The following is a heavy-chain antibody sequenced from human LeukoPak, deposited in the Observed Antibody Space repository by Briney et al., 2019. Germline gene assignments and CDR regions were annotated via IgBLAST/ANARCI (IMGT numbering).Heavy chain of an antibody. V-gene: IGHV3-30*02. CDR1: GFTFNRYG. CDR2: IGHDGSNK. Sequence: GGSLRLTCAASGFTFNRYGMHWVRQAPGKGLEWVAYIGHDGSNKYYADSVKGRFTISRDSSKNTLYLQMNSLRAEDTAVYYCARDVRIVYYDRSPDYWGQGTLVTVSS. CDR3: ARDVRIVYYDRSPDY. D-gene: IGHD3-22*01. J-gene: IGHJ4*02.